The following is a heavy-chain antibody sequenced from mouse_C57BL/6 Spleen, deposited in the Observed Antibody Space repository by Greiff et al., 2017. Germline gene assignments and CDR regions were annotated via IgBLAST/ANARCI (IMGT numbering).Heavy chain of an antibody. CDR3: ARDYDYDEGYYYAMDY. CDR2: IWTGGGT. D-gene: IGHD2-4*01. Sequence: QVTLKVSGPGLVAPSQSLSITCTVSGFSLTSYAISWVRQPPGKGLEWLGVIWTGGGTNYNSALKSRLSISKDNSKSQVFLKMNSLQTDDTARDYCARDYDYDEGYYYAMDYWGQGTSVTVSA. V-gene: IGHV2-9-1*01. CDR1: GFSLTSYA. J-gene: IGHJ4*01.